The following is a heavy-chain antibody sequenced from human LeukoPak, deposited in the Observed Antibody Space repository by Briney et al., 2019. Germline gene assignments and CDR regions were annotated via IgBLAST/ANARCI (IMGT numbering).Heavy chain of an antibody. D-gene: IGHD6-19*01. CDR2: INPNSGAT. CDR3: ARSGRGLDRFGAFYI. V-gene: IGHV1-2*02. CDR1: GYTFTGYY. Sequence: ASVKVSCKASGYTFTGYYMHWVRQAPGQGLEWMGWINPNSGATNYAQKFQGRVTMTRDTSISTAYMELSRLRSDDTAVYYCARSGRGLDRFGAFYIWGQRATVTVSS. J-gene: IGHJ3*02.